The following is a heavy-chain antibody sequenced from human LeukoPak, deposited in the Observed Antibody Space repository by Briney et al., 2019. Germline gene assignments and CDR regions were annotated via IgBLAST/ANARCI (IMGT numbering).Heavy chain of an antibody. CDR2: IYPGDSDT. Sequence: GVSLQISSQASGYSFTTYWIGWVRPVRGKGLEWMGIIYPGDSDTRYSPSFQGQVTISADKSINTAYLQWSSLNASDTAMYCCARSYCSSTSCYHYDYYGMDVWGQGATVTVSS. J-gene: IGHJ6*02. D-gene: IGHD2-2*01. V-gene: IGHV5-51*01. CDR3: ARSYCSSTSCYHYDYYGMDV. CDR1: GYSFTTYW.